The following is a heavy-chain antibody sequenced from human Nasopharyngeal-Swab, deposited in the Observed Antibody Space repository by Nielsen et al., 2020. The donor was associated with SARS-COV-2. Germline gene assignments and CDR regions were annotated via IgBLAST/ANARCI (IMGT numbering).Heavy chain of an antibody. CDR3: ARDGIAAAGPQLYYYYYGMDV. CDR2: INPSGGST. D-gene: IGHD6-13*01. Sequence: ASVKVSCKVSGYTLTELSMHWVRQAPGKGLEWMGIINPSGGSTSYAQKFQGRVTMTRDTSTSTVYMELSSLRSEDTAVYYCARDGIAAAGPQLYYYYYGMDVWGQGTTVTVSS. V-gene: IGHV1-46*01. CDR1: GYTLTELS. J-gene: IGHJ6*02.